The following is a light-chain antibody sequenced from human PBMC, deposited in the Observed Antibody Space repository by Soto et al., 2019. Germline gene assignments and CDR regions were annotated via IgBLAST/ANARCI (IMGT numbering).Light chain of an antibody. CDR3: HKYQAFST. J-gene: IGKJ1*01. V-gene: IGKV1-5*01. CDR2: EAS. CDR1: QSVSIW. Sequence: DIQMTQSPPTLSASVGXRVTITCRASQSVSIWVAWYQRKPGKAPRLLIYEASTLESGVPSRFSGSGSGTEFSLTISSLQSDDFATYYCHKYQAFSTFGPGTKVDIK.